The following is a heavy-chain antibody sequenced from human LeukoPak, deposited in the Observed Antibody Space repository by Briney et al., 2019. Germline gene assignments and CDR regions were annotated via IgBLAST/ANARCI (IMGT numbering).Heavy chain of an antibody. D-gene: IGHD6-19*01. J-gene: IGHJ6*03. CDR2: IRYDGSNK. CDR3: AKTGNSSGWYPPYYYYMDV. CDR1: GFTFSSYG. Sequence: PGGSLRLSCAASGFTFSSYGMHWARQAPGKGLEWVAFIRYDGSNKYYADSVKGRFTISRDNSKNTLYLQMNSLRAEDTAVYYCAKTGNSSGWYPPYYYYMDVWGKGTTVTISS. V-gene: IGHV3-30*02.